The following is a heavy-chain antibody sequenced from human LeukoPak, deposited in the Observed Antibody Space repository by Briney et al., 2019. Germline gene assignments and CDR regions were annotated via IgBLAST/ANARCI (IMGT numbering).Heavy chain of an antibody. CDR2: INHSGST. CDR1: GGSFSGYY. V-gene: IGHV4-34*01. CDR3: AKVADIVRGVTDDAFDI. Sequence: KASETLSHTCAVYGGSFSGYYWSWTRQPPGKGLEWIGEINHSGSTNYNPSLKSRVTISVDTSKNQFSLKLSSVTAADTAVYYCAKVADIVRGVTDDAFDIWGQGTMVTVSS. J-gene: IGHJ3*02. D-gene: IGHD3-10*01.